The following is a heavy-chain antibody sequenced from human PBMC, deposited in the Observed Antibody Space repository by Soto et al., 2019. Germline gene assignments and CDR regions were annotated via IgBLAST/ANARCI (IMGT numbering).Heavy chain of an antibody. D-gene: IGHD6-25*01. Sequence: LEPLSVTCSVSGGSISSHFWSWIRQPPGKGLEWIGYIYYSGSTNYNPSLKSRVTISVDTSKNQFSLKLSSVTAADTAVYYCARRYGYSFDYWGQGTLVT. CDR3: ARRYGYSFDY. CDR2: IYYSGST. J-gene: IGHJ4*02. V-gene: IGHV4-59*08. CDR1: GGSISSHF.